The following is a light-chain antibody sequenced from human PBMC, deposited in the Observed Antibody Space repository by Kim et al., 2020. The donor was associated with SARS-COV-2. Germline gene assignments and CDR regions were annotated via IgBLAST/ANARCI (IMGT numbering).Light chain of an antibody. V-gene: IGKV3-20*01. CDR1: QTISSIH. CDR3: QQYADSPPA. Sequence: EIVLTQSPGTLSVSPGDRATLSCRASQTISSIHLAWYQHKPGQTPRLIIYGISNRVTGIPDRFSGSGSETDFTLTISRLEPEDSAVYCQQYADSPPAFGQGTKVDIK. CDR2: GIS. J-gene: IGKJ1*01.